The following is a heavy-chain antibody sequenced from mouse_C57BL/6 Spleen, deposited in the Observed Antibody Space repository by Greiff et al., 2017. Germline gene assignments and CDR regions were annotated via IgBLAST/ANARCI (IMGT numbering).Heavy chain of an antibody. V-gene: IGHV1-15*01. CDR1: GYTFTDYE. Sequence: QVQLQQSGAELVRPGASVTLSCKASGYTFTDYEMHWVKQTPVHGLEWIGALDPETGGTAYNQKFKGKAILTADKSSSTAYMELRSLTSEDSAVYYCTRDLFDYWGQGTTLTVSS. J-gene: IGHJ2*01. CDR3: TRDLFDY. CDR2: LDPETGGT.